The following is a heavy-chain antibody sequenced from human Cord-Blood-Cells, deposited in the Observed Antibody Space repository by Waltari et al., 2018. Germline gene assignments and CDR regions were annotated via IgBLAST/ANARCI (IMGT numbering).Heavy chain of an antibody. Sequence: WVRQMPGKGLEWMGIIYPGDSDTRYSPSFQGQVTISADKSISTAYLQWSSLKASDTAMYYCARARGSAFGGVIVQGYFDYWGQGTLVTVSS. D-gene: IGHD3-16*02. CDR2: IYPGDSDT. J-gene: IGHJ4*02. V-gene: IGHV5-51*01. CDR3: ARARGSAFGGVIVQGYFDY.